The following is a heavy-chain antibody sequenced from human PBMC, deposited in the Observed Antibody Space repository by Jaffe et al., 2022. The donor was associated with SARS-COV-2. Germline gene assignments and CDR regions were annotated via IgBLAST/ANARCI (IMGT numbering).Heavy chain of an antibody. J-gene: IGHJ4*02. V-gene: IGHV3-21*01. CDR3: ARDRGYSYGPHNYFDY. Sequence: EVQLVESGGGLVKPGGSLRLSCAASGFTFSSYSMNWVRQAPGKGLEWVSSISSSSSYIYYADSVKGRFTISRDNAKNSLYLQMNSLRAEDTAVYYCARDRGYSYGPHNYFDYWGQGTLVTVSS. D-gene: IGHD5-18*01. CDR1: GFTFSSYS. CDR2: ISSSSSYI.